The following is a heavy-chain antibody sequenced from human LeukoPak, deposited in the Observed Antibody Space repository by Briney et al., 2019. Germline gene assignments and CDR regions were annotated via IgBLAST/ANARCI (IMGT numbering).Heavy chain of an antibody. J-gene: IGHJ5*02. CDR2: IYNSGST. D-gene: IGHD4-17*01. CDR3: ARALATVTTLTGWFDP. V-gene: IGHV4-59*12. CDR1: GGSISIYY. Sequence: SETLSLTCTVSGGSISIYYWSWIRQPPGKGLEWIGYIYNSGSTYYNPSLKSRVTISVDRSKNQFSLKLSSVTAADTAVYYCARALATVTTLTGWFDPWGQGTLVTVSS.